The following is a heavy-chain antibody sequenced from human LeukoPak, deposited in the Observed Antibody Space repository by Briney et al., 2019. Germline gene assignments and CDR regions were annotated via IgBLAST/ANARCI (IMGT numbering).Heavy chain of an antibody. D-gene: IGHD1-1*01. CDR3: ASPAPPAPGTAFPPYFYLHHQDV. CDR2: ISSSSDYM. J-gene: IGHJ6*04. V-gene: IGHV3-21*01. CDR1: GLTFSDYI. Sequence: PGGSLRLSCAASGLTFSDYIMHWVRQAPGKGPEWVSSISSSSDYMYYADSVKGRFTISRDNAENSLYLQMNSLRVEDTAVYYLASPAPPAPGTAFPPYFYLHHQDVRGKGTAVTVSS.